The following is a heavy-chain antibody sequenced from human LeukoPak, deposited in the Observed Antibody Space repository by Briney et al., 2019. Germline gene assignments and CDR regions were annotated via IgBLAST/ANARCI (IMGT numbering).Heavy chain of an antibody. V-gene: IGHV3-74*01. CDR2: ICPDGTGI. CDR3: TRGQPLDK. CDR1: GFIFSFYC. Sequence: GGSLRLSCAASGFIFSFYCMHWVRQAPGKGPMWVSRICPDGTGISYADSVKARFTTSRDNAKNTVYLQMNSLRAEDTAVYYCTRGQPLDKWGQGTLVTVSS. D-gene: IGHD6-13*01. J-gene: IGHJ4*02.